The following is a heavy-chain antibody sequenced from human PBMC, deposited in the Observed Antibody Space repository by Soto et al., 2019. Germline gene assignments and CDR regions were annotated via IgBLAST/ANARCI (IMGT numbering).Heavy chain of an antibody. J-gene: IGHJ5*02. CDR3: AVLGSSSWQNWFDP. D-gene: IGHD6-13*01. V-gene: IGHV4-30-2*01. CDR2: IYHSGST. CDR1: GGSISSGSYS. Sequence: LSLTCAVSGGSISSGSYSWSWIRQPPGKGLEWIGYIYHSGSTHYNPSLKSRVTISVDRSKNQFSLKLSSVTAADTAVYYCAVLGSSSWQNWFDPWGQGTLVTVSS.